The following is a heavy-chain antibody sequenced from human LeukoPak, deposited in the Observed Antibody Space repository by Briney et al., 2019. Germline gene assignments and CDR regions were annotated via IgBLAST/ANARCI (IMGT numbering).Heavy chain of an antibody. CDR3: ATKSYCSSTSCYDVDY. V-gene: IGHV1-18*01. Sequence: ASVKVSCTASGYTFTIYGISWVRQAPGQGLEWMGWISAYNGNTNYAQKLQGRVTMTTDTSTSTAYMELRSLRSEDTAVYYCATKSYCSSTSCYDVDYWGQGTLVTVSS. CDR1: GYTFTIYG. J-gene: IGHJ4*02. D-gene: IGHD2-2*01. CDR2: ISAYNGNT.